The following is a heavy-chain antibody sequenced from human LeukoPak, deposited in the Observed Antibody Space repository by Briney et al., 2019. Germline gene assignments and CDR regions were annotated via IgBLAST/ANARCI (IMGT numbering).Heavy chain of an antibody. CDR1: RFTFSSYW. Sequence: PGGSLRLSCAASRFTFSSYWMSWVRQAPGKGLEWVANIKQDRSEKYYVDFVKGRFTISRDNAKNSLYLQMNSLRAEDTAVYYCASNRVVRDYYDSSGYLKSYYFDYWGQGTLVTVSS. D-gene: IGHD3-22*01. CDR2: IKQDRSEK. J-gene: IGHJ4*02. V-gene: IGHV3-7*01. CDR3: ASNRVVRDYYDSSGYLKSYYFDY.